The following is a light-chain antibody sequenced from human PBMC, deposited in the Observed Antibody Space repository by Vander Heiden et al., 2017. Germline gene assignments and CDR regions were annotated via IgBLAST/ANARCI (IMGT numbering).Light chain of an antibody. CDR2: DVS. CDR3: SSYTSRSTVV. V-gene: IGLV2-14*03. Sequence: QSALTQPASVSGSPGQSITISCTGTSSDVGGYNYVSWYQQHPGKAPKLIIYDVSNRPSGVSTRFSGSKSGNTASLTISGLQAEDEADYYCSSYTSRSTVVFGGGTKLTVL. CDR1: SSDVGGYNY. J-gene: IGLJ2*01.